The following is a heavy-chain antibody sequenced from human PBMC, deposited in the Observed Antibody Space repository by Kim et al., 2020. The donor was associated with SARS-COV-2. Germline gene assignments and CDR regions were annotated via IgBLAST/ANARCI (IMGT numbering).Heavy chain of an antibody. J-gene: IGHJ4*02. D-gene: IGHD3-22*01. Sequence: GGSLRLSCAASGFTFSSYGMHWVRQAPGKGLEWVAVISYDGSNKYYADSVKGRFTISRDNSKNKLYLQMNSLRAEDTAVYYCARDLNLYYYDSSGYYADYWGQGTLVTVSS. V-gene: IGHV3-33*05. CDR2: ISYDGSNK. CDR1: GFTFSSYG. CDR3: ARDLNLYYYDSSGYYADY.